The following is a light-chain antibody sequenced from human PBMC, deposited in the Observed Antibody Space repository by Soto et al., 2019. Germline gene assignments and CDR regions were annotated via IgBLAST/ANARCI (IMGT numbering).Light chain of an antibody. Sequence: QSALTQPASVSGSSGQTITISCTGTSSDVGGYNYVSWYQQYPGKAPKLLTYEVTNRPSGVSNRFSGSKSGNVASLTISGLQAEDEADYYCSSYTSTNTPVVFGRGTKLTVL. CDR1: SSDVGGYNY. CDR2: EVT. CDR3: SSYTSTNTPVV. J-gene: IGLJ2*01. V-gene: IGLV2-14*01.